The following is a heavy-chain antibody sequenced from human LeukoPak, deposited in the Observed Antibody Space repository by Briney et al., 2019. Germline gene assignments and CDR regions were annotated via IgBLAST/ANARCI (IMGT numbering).Heavy chain of an antibody. Sequence: TLSLTCTVSGGSISSGDYYWSWIRQPPGKGLEWIGYIYYSGSTYYNPSLKSRVTISVDTSKNQFSLKLSSVTAADTAVYYCARSHYDFWSGYFDYWGQGTLVTVSS. CDR1: GGSISSGDYY. V-gene: IGHV4-30-4*08. D-gene: IGHD3-3*01. J-gene: IGHJ4*02. CDR2: IYYSGST. CDR3: ARSHYDFWSGYFDY.